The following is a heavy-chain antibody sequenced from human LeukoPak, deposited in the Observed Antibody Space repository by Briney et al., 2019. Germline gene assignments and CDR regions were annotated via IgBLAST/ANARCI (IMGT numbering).Heavy chain of an antibody. CDR2: IYDSGDTA. CDR1: GFTFSSYA. CDR3: VKDYSTIAAAANPLFDY. V-gene: IGHV3-23*01. D-gene: IGHD6-25*01. J-gene: IGHJ4*02. Sequence: PGGSLRLSCAASGFTFSSYAVTWVRQAPGKGLEWVSSIYDSGDTAFYADSVKGRFTISRDNSKNMLYLQMHSLRVEDTAVYYCVKDYSTIAAAANPLFDYWGQGALVTVSS.